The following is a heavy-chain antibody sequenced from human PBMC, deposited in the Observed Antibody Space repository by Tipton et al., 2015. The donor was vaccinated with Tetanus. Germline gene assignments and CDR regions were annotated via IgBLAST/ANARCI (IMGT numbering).Heavy chain of an antibody. CDR2: ISSTGNPR. D-gene: IGHD4-17*01. CDR3: AKLDYGDYGRYYYYEMDV. CDR1: GFTFSDYS. V-gene: IGHV3-48*01. J-gene: IGHJ6*02. Sequence: SLRLSCTASGFTFSDYSMNWVRQAPGKGLEWVSYISSTGNPRYYADFEQGRFTISRDDSKETVYLQMSSLRAEDTAVYYCAKLDYGDYGRYYYYEMDVWGQGTTVTVSS.